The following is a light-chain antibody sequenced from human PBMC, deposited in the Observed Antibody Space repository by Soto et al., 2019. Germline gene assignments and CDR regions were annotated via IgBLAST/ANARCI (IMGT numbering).Light chain of an antibody. CDR2: AAS. CDR1: QSISTY. Sequence: DIQMTQSPSSLSASVGDRVTITCRASQSISTYLNWYQQNPGKAPKLLIYAASKLQSGVPSRFRGSGSGTDFTLTISSLQPEDFATYYCQQSYSTPYTFGQGTKLEIK. J-gene: IGKJ2*01. V-gene: IGKV1-39*01. CDR3: QQSYSTPYT.